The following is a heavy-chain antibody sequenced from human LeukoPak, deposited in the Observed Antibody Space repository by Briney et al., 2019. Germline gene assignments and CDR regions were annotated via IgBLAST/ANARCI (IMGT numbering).Heavy chain of an antibody. V-gene: IGHV4-59*08. D-gene: IGHD3-9*01. CDR2: IYNSGNT. CDR1: GASVTTDY. CDR3: AGRGQRYFRD. Sequence: PSQTLSLTCDVSGASVTTDYWSWIRQPPGKGLEWTGYIYNSGNTDYNPSLKSRLTISVDTSKNQFSLTLSSATAADTAVYYCAGRGQRYFRDWGQGTLVTVSS. J-gene: IGHJ1*01.